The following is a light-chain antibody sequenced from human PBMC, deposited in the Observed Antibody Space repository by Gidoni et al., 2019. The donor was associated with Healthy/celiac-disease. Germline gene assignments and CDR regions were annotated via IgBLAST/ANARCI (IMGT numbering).Light chain of an antibody. CDR2: KAS. CDR1: QSISSC. J-gene: IGKJ3*01. V-gene: IGKV1-5*03. Sequence: DIQVTQSPSTLSASVGDGVTITCRASQSISSCFAWYQQKQGKAPKLLIYKASSLESGVPSRCSGSGSGTEFTLTISSLQPDDFATYYCQQYNSYSADTFGPXTKVDIK. CDR3: QQYNSYSADT.